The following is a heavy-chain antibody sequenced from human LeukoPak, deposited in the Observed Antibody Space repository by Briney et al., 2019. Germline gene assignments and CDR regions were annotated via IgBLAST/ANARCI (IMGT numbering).Heavy chain of an antibody. Sequence: GGSLRLSCAASGFTFSNYWMMWVRQAPGQGPEFLANIQPTGSETYYADRVKGRFTISRDNAKNLLFLQMNTLRGEDTAVYYCGRLGYEAAVDLWRRGNLVTVS. V-gene: IGHV3-7*01. CDR1: GFTFSNYW. CDR2: IQPTGSET. J-gene: IGHJ4*02. D-gene: IGHD6-13*01. CDR3: GRLGYEAAVDL.